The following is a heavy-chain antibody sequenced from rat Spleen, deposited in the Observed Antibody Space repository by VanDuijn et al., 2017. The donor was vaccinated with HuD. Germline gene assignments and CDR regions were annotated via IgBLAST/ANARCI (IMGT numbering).Heavy chain of an antibody. CDR1: GFILSDYY. CDR3: ARPFGYNGYWYFDF. D-gene: IGHD1-9*01. Sequence: EVQLVESDGGLVQPGRSLKLSCAASGFILSDYYMAWVRQTPTKGLEWVATINYDGSSTFYRDSVKARFTISRDNAKSTLYLQMDSLRSEDTATYYCARPFGYNGYWYFDFWGPGTMVTVSS. V-gene: IGHV5-29*01. J-gene: IGHJ1*01. CDR2: INYDGSST.